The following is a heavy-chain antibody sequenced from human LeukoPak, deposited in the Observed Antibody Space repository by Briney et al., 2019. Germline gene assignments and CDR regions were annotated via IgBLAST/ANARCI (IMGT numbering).Heavy chain of an antibody. CDR2: ISHSSRTI. Sequence: GGSLRLSCAASSFTFSSYSMNWARQAPGKGLESVSYISHSSRTIYYADSVKGRFTISRDNAKNSLYLQMNSLRAEDSAVYYCARDRLHYGEYEKTFDYWGQGTLVTVSS. CDR3: ARDRLHYGEYEKTFDY. J-gene: IGHJ4*02. CDR1: SFTFSSYS. V-gene: IGHV3-48*01. D-gene: IGHD4-17*01.